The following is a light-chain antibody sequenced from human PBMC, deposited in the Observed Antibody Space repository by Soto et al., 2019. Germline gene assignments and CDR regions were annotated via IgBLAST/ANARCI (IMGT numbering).Light chain of an antibody. CDR3: QQYNTCPSA. Sequence: EVELTQSPGTQCLSPGERDTLSCRASQSVSCYLAWYQQRPGQAPKLLIYRASIMASEVPARFSGSGSGTDFTLTISSLQSEDSVVYYCQQYNTCPSAFGQGTRLEIK. CDR1: QSVSCY. J-gene: IGKJ5*01. V-gene: IGKV3-15*01. CDR2: RAS.